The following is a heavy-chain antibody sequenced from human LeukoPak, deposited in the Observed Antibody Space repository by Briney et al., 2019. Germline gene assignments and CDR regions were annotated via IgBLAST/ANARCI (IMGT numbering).Heavy chain of an antibody. D-gene: IGHD3-9*01. CDR3: TRDDILTGYYRGVIDH. Sequence: SETLSLTCTVSGDSTSSSNYYWGWIRQPPGKGLEWIGTIYYSGTAYYNPCLKSRVTISLDTSENQFSLKLSSVTAADAAVYYCTRDDILTGYYRGVIDHWGQGTLVTVSS. V-gene: IGHV4-39*02. CDR2: IYYSGTA. J-gene: IGHJ4*02. CDR1: GDSTSSSNYY.